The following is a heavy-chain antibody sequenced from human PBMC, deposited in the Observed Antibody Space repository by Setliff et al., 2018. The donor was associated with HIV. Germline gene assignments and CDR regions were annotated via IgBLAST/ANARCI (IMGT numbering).Heavy chain of an antibody. CDR3: ARRVTGTTPRNAFDI. D-gene: IGHD1-7*01. CDR1: GGSISSSGYY. Sequence: PSETLSLTCSVSGGSISSSGYYWDWIRQPPGKSLEWVGSIFYTGSTNYRPSLESRVIVSLDTSKNQFSLKLSSVAAADTAVYYCARRVTGTTPRNAFDIWGQGTMVTVSS. V-gene: IGHV4-39*01. CDR2: IFYTGST. J-gene: IGHJ3*02.